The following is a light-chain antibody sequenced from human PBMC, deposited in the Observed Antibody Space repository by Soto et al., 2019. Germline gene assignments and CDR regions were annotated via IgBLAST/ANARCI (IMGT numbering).Light chain of an antibody. V-gene: IGLV2-14*01. Sequence: QSALTQPASVSGSPGQSITISCTGTSTDVGDYNFVFWYQQHPGKAPKLVISEVRNRPSGVSDRFSVSKSGNRAYLTISGLQPDDEADYYCSSYTGISTDVFGTGTKLTVL. CDR1: STDVGDYNF. CDR2: EVR. CDR3: SSYTGISTDV. J-gene: IGLJ1*01.